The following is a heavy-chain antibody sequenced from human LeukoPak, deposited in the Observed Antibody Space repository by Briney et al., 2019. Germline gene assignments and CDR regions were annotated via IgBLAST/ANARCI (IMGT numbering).Heavy chain of an antibody. CDR1: GYTFTSYG. J-gene: IGHJ4*02. V-gene: IGHV1-18*01. CDR3: ARVGVSSSFDY. D-gene: IGHD6-13*01. Sequence: ASVKVSCKASGYTFTSYGISWVRRAPGQGLEWMGWISAYNGNTNYAQKLQGRVTITRDTSASTAYMELSSLRSEDTAVYYCARVGVSSSFDYWGQGTLVTVSS. CDR2: ISAYNGNT.